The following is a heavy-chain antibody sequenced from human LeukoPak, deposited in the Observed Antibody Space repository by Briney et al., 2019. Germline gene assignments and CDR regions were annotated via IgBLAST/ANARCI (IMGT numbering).Heavy chain of an antibody. V-gene: IGHV3-49*03. CDR2: ISGGTT. J-gene: IGHJ4*02. CDR3: SRGSGWLSVY. D-gene: IGHD6-19*01. CDR1: GFTFGDYL. Sequence: QPGRSLRLSCTASGFTFGDYLMSWFRQAPGKGLEWIGFISGGTTEYATSVKGRFTISRDDSTSIAYLQMNSLTTEDTAVYYCSRGSGWLSVYWGQGTLVTVSP.